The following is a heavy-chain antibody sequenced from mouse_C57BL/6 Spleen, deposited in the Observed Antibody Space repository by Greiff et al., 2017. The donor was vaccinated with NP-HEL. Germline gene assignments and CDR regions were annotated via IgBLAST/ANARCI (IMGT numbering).Heavy chain of an antibody. J-gene: IGHJ2*01. D-gene: IGHD2-5*01. V-gene: IGHV1-39*01. CDR3: ARGYSTLFDY. Sequence: EVQLQQSGPELVKPGASVKMSCKASGYTFTDYYMNWVKQSPGQGLEWIGEINPSYGTTSYNQKFKGKATVTVDQSSSTAYMQLSSLTSEDSAVYYCARGYSTLFDYWGQGTTLTVSS. CDR2: INPSYGTT. CDR1: GYTFTDYY.